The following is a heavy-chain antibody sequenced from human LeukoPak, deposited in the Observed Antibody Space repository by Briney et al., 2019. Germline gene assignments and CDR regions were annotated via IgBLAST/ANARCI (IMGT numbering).Heavy chain of an antibody. Sequence: SETLSLTCTVSGDSISSSSYSWGWIRQPPGKGLEWIGEIHHSGSTNYNPSLKSRVTMSVDKSKNQFSLKLSSVTAADTAVYYCARTEAFCSDTSCSNWFDPWGQGTLVTVSS. CDR1: GDSISSSSYS. CDR3: ARTEAFCSDTSCSNWFDP. D-gene: IGHD2-2*01. CDR2: IHHSGST. J-gene: IGHJ5*02. V-gene: IGHV4-39*07.